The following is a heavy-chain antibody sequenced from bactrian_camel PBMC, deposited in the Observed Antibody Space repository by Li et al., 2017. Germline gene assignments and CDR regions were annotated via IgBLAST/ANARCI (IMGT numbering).Heavy chain of an antibody. CDR3: SREWGLTGARYGY. J-gene: IGHJ4*01. D-gene: IGHD3*01. V-gene: IGHV3S1*01. Sequence: QLVESGGGSVQSGGSLRLSCAASGYTRASYCMGWFRQAPGQKREGVAAVSPRSMIRYYRDSVKGRFTISRNNAKNTLYLQLNSLKTEDTAMYYCSREWGLTGARYGYRDQGTQVTVS. CDR2: VSPRSMIR. CDR1: GYTRASYC.